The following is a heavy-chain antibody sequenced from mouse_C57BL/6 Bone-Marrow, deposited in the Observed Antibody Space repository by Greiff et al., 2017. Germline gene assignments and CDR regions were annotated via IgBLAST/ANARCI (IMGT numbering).Heavy chain of an antibody. CDR2: IDPSDSYT. J-gene: IGHJ2*01. V-gene: IGHV1-50*01. CDR3: ARPLDSSGYVWFAY. CDR1: GYTFTSYW. D-gene: IGHD3-2*02. Sequence: QVQLQQPGAELVKPGASVKLSCKASGYTFTSYWMQWVKQRPGQGLEWIGEIDPSDSYTNYNQKFKGKATLTVDTSSSTAYMQLSSLTSEDSAVYYCARPLDSSGYVWFAYWGQGTTLTVSS.